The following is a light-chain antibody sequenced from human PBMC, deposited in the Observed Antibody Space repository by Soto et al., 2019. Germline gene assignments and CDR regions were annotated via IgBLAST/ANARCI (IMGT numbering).Light chain of an antibody. CDR3: QQYNNWPWT. V-gene: IGKV3-15*01. J-gene: IGKJ1*01. CDR1: QSVSSN. Sequence: DIVMTQSPATLSVSPGERATLSCRASQSVSSNLAWYQQKPGQAPRLLIYGVSTRATGIPARFSGSGSGTEFTLTISSLQSEDFAVYYCQQYNNWPWTFGQGTKVEIK. CDR2: GVS.